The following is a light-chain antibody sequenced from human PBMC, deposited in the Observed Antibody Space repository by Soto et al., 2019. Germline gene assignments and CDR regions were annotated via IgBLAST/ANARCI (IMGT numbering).Light chain of an antibody. CDR1: SSDIGGYTY. J-gene: IGLJ2*01. Sequence: QSALTQPASVSGSLGQSITISCTGTSSDIGGYTYVSWYQQHLDKAPKLIIYEVSNRPSGISSRFSGSKFGNTASLTISGLQAEDEADYYCSSFRTSSVVLFGGGTKLTVL. CDR3: SSFRTSSVVL. V-gene: IGLV2-14*01. CDR2: EVS.